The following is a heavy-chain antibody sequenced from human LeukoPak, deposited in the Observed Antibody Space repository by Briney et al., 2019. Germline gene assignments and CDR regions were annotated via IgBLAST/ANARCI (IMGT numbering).Heavy chain of an antibody. CDR3: AKDGGGYYPYYYYYMDV. D-gene: IGHD3-22*01. CDR1: GITFSSYG. V-gene: IGHV3-23*01. Sequence: GGSLRLSCAASGITFSSYGMSWVRQVPGKGLEWVSSISHTGGSPYYADSVKGRFTISRDNSKNTLYLQMNSLRAEDTAVYYCAKDGGGYYPYYYYYMDVWGKGTTVTISS. CDR2: ISHTGGSP. J-gene: IGHJ6*03.